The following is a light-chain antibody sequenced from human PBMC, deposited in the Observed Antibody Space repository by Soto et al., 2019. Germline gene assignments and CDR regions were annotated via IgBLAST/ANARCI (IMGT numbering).Light chain of an antibody. J-gene: IGLJ1*01. V-gene: IGLV1-40*01. CDR3: QSYESSLSACYV. CDR2: GNS. CDR1: SSNIGAGYD. Sequence: QSVLTQPPSVSGAPGQRVTISCTGSSSNIGAGYDVHWYQQLPGTAPKLLIYGNSNRPSGVPDRFSGSKSGTSASLAITGLQAEDEADYYCQSYESSLSACYVFGTGTKVNVL.